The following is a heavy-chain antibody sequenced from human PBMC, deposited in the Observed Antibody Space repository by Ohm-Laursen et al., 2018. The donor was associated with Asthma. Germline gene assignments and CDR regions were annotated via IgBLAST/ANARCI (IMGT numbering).Heavy chain of an antibody. Sequence: SQTLSLTCTVSGGSISSYYWSWIRQPPGKGLEWIGYIYYSGSTNYNPSLKSRVTISVDTSKNQFSLKLSSVTAADTAVYYCAREKYPPAFDYWGQGTLVTVSS. CDR3: AREKYPPAFDY. J-gene: IGHJ4*02. D-gene: IGHD2-2*02. CDR2: IYYSGST. CDR1: GGSISSYY. V-gene: IGHV4-59*01.